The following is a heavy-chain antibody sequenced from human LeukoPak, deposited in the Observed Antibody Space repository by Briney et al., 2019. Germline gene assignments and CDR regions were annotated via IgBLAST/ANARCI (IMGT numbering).Heavy chain of an antibody. D-gene: IGHD2-2*01. CDR3: ARAVQAAPVAYYYYYMDV. Sequence: KPGGSLRLSCAASGFTFSSYSMNWVRQAPGKGLEWVSSISSSSSYIYYADSVKGRFTISRDNAKNSLYLQMNSLRAEETAVYYCARAVQAAPVAYYYYYMDVWGKGTTFTVSS. J-gene: IGHJ6*03. V-gene: IGHV3-21*01. CDR1: GFTFSSYS. CDR2: ISSSSSYI.